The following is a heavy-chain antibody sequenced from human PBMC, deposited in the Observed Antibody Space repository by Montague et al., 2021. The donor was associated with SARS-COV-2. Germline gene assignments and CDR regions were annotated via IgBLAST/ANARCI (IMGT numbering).Heavy chain of an antibody. Sequence: SLRLSCAASGFTFSSYSMHWVRQAPGKGLEWVSVISYDGSNKYYXDSVRGQFTISRDNSTNTLSLQMNTLRAEDPAVYYCARGTGISSGWFDYWGQGTLVTVSS. CDR1: GFTFSSYS. J-gene: IGHJ4*02. D-gene: IGHD6-19*01. V-gene: IGHV3-30-3*01. CDR2: ISYDGSNK. CDR3: ARGTGISSGWFDY.